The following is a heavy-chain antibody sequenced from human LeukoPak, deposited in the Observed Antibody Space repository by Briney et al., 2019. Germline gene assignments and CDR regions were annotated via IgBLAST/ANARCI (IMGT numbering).Heavy chain of an antibody. Sequence: SETLSLTCTVSGDSISSTSHYWDWIRQPPGKGPEWIGNIYFTGSTYYCPSLKSRVTISVDRSKNQFSLKLSSVTAADTAVYYCARGYGGNSEDWFDPWGQGTLVTVSS. D-gene: IGHD4-23*01. J-gene: IGHJ5*02. CDR2: IYFTGST. CDR1: GDSISSTSHY. V-gene: IGHV4-39*07. CDR3: ARGYGGNSEDWFDP.